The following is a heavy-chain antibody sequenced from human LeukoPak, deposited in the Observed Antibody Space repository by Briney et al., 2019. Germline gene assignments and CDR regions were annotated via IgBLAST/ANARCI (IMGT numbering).Heavy chain of an antibody. Sequence: SETLSLTCTVSGGSISSYYWSWIRQPPGKGLGWIGYIYYSGSTNYNPSLESRVTISVDTSKNQFSLKLSSVTAADTAVYYCARQDFWSGYLGLCYFDYWGQGTLVTVSS. V-gene: IGHV4-59*08. CDR2: IYYSGST. CDR1: GGSISSYY. J-gene: IGHJ4*02. CDR3: ARQDFWSGYLGLCYFDY. D-gene: IGHD3-3*01.